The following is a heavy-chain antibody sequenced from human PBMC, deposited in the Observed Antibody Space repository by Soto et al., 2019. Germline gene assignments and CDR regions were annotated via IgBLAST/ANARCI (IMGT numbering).Heavy chain of an antibody. CDR1: GFTFSSYW. D-gene: IGHD6-6*01. J-gene: IGHJ5*02. CDR3: ARGSGSSSS. CDR2: INEDGSRK. Sequence: EVQLEESGGGLVQPGGSLRLSCAASGFTFSSYWMSWVRQAPGRGLEGVANINEDGSRKYYVDSVKGRFTISRDNAKNSLSLKMNSLRADDTAVYYCARGSGSSSSWGQGTLVTVSS. V-gene: IGHV3-7*05.